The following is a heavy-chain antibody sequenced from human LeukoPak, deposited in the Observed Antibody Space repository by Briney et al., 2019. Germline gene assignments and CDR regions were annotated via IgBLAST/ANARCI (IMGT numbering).Heavy chain of an antibody. J-gene: IGHJ4*01. V-gene: IGHV3-21*01. CDR2: ITSSSSYI. CDR1: GFTFSTYN. CDR3: ARGPYPDY. Sequence: PGGSLRLSCAASGFTFSTYNMNWVRQAPGKGLEWVSSITSSSSYIYYADSVRGRFTISRDNAKNLLYLQMNSLRAEDTAVYYCARGPYPDYWGHGTLVTVSS.